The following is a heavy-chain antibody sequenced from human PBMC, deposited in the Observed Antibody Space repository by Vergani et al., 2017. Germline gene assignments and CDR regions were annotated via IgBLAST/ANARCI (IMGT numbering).Heavy chain of an antibody. CDR2: IGKDGINT. CDR1: GFTFSNFG. J-gene: IGHJ4*02. V-gene: IGHV3-30*02. CDR3: AKYLRDATDGLPDS. Sequence: QVHLVESAGGVVQPGGSLRLSCAASGFTFSNFGMHWIRQAPGKGLEWLAYIGKDGINTRYRDAVKGRITVSRDNSKDILYLQRDSLRSEDTALYYCAKYLRDATDGLPDSWGPGTLGIVSS. D-gene: IGHD2-21*02.